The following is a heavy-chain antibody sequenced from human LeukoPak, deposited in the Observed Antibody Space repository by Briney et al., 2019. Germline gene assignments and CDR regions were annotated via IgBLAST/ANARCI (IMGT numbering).Heavy chain of an antibody. J-gene: IGHJ5*01. V-gene: IGHV1-69*13. CDR2: IIPIFGTA. CDR1: GGTFSSYA. CDR3: ARDSGELGEDGSGSRNWFDS. D-gene: IGHD3-10*01. Sequence: VASVKVSCKASGGTFSSYAISWVRQAPGQGLEWMGGIIPIFGTANYAQKFQGRVTITADESTSTAYMELSSLRSEDTAVYYCARDSGELGEDGSGSRNWFDSWGQGTLVTVSS.